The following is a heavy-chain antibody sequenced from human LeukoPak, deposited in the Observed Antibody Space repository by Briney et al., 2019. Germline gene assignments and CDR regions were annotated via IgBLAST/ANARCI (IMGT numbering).Heavy chain of an antibody. J-gene: IGHJ3*02. CDR3: AKGSSGWSTDAFDI. V-gene: IGHV3-9*01. D-gene: IGHD6-19*01. Sequence: GGSLRLSCASSGFTFDDYAMHWVRQAPGKGLEWVSGINWNTNSIKYADSVKGRFTISRDNAKNSLYLQMNSLRAEDTAFYYCAKGSSGWSTDAFDIWGQGTMVTVSS. CDR1: GFTFDDYA. CDR2: INWNTNSI.